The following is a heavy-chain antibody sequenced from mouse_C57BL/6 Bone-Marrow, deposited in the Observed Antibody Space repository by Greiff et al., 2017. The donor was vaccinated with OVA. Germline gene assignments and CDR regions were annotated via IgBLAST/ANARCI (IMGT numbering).Heavy chain of an antibody. CDR2: IYPSDSYT. D-gene: IGHD2-3*01. V-gene: IGHV1-50*01. CDR1: GYTFTSYW. CDR3: ARYAGCGTWFAL. J-gene: IGHJ3*01. Sequence: VQLQQPGAELVKPGASVKLSCKASGYTFTSYWMQWVKQRPGQGLEWIGEIYPSDSYTNYNQKFKGKATLTVDTSSRTAYMQLNSLTSEASAVYYCARYAGCGTWFALWGQGTLVTVSA.